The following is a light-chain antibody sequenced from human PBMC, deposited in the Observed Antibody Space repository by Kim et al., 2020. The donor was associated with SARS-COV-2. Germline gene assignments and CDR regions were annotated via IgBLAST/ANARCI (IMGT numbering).Light chain of an antibody. CDR3: QQYNTWPWT. CDR2: GAS. CDR1: QSLSSN. Sequence: EIMMTQSPVTLSVSPGERATLSCRASQSLSSNLAWYQQKPGQAPRLLIYGASTRATGIPARFSGSGSGTEFTLTISSLQSEDFAVYYCQQYNTWPWTFGQGTKVDIK. V-gene: IGKV3-15*01. J-gene: IGKJ1*01.